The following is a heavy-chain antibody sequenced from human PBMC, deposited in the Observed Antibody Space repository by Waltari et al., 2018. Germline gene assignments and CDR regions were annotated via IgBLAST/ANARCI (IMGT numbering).Heavy chain of an antibody. J-gene: IGHJ3*02. V-gene: IGHV3-11*04. CDR3: ARDRVYCSGGSCYSDAFDI. CDR1: GFTFSDYY. CDR2: ISSSGSTI. D-gene: IGHD2-15*01. Sequence: QVQLVESGGGLVKPGGSLRLSCAASGFTFSDYYMSWIRQAPGKGLEWVSYISSSGSTIYYADAVKGRFTIARDNAKNSLYLQMNSLRAEDTAVYYCARDRVYCSGGSCYSDAFDIWGQGTMVTVSS.